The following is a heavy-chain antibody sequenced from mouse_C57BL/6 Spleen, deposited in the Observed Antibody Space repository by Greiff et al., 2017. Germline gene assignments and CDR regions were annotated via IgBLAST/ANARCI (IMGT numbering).Heavy chain of an antibody. CDR3: ARSDYYYGGYFDV. CDR2: IYPGDGDT. Sequence: VQLQQSGPELVKPGASVKISCKASGYAFSSSWMNWVKQRPGKGLEWIGRIYPGDGDTNYNGKFKGKATLTADKSSSTAYMQLSSLTSEDSAVYFCARSDYYYGGYFDVWGTGTTVTVSS. CDR1: GYAFSSSW. V-gene: IGHV1-82*01. J-gene: IGHJ1*03. D-gene: IGHD1-1*01.